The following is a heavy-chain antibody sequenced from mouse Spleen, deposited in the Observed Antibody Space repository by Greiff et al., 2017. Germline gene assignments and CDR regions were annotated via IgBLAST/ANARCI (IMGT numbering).Heavy chain of an antibody. V-gene: IGHV5-17*01. CDR3: ARPLVGAHYAMDY. D-gene: IGHD2-10*02. CDR2: ISSGSSSI. Sequence: DVKLVESGGGLVKPGGSLKLSCAASGFTFSDYGMHWVRQAPEKGLVWVAYISSGSSSIYYADTVKGRFTISRDNAKNTLFLQMTSLRSEDTAMYYCARPLVGAHYAMDYWGQGTSVTVSS. CDR1: GFTFSDYG. J-gene: IGHJ4*01.